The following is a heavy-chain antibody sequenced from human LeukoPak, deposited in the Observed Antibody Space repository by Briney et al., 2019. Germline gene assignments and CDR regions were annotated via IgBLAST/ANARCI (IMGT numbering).Heavy chain of an antibody. V-gene: IGHV4-39*01. D-gene: IGHD3-3*01. J-gene: IGHJ4*02. CDR1: GGSISSSSYY. Sequence: PSETLSLTCTVSGGSISSSSYYWGWIRQPPGNGLEWIGSIYYSGSTYYNPSLKSRVTISVDTSKNQFSLELSSVTAADTAVYYCARATYDFWSGYLSPHYFDYWGQGTLVTVSS. CDR2: IYYSGST. CDR3: ARATYDFWSGYLSPHYFDY.